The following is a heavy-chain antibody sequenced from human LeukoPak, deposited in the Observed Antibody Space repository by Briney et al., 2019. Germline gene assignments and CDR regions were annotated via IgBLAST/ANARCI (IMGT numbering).Heavy chain of an antibody. CDR3: ARKGPEHLPTYFDH. V-gene: IGHV4-59*12. CDR2: IHYSGST. CDR1: GGSMSPYY. Sequence: SETLSLTCTVSGGSMSPYYWIWIRQPPEKGLEWIAYIHYSGSTTYNPSLKSRVTTSIDTSKNHFTLMVTAVTAADTAFYYCARKGPEHLPTYFDHWGRGILVTVSS. D-gene: IGHD2-21*01. J-gene: IGHJ4*02.